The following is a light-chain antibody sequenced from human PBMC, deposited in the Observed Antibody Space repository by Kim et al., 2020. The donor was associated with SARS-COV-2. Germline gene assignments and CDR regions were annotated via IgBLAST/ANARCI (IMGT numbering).Light chain of an antibody. V-gene: IGLV1-40*01. CDR3: QSYDSSLSVWV. J-gene: IGLJ2*01. Sequence: QSVLTQPPSVSGAPGQRVTISCTGSSSNIGAGHDVHWYQQLPGTAPKLLIYANSNRPSGVPDRLSGSKSGTSASLAITGLQAEDEADYYCQSYDSSLSVWVFGGGTQLTVL. CDR1: SSNIGAGHD. CDR2: ANS.